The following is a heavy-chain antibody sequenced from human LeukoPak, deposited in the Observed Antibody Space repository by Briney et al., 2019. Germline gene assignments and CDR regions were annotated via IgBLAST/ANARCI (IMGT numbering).Heavy chain of an antibody. J-gene: IGHJ4*02. V-gene: IGHV1-46*01. CDR2: INPSGGST. D-gene: IGHD5-18*01. Sequence: ASVKVSCKASGYTFTGYYTHWVRQAPGQGLEWMGIINPSGGSTSYAQRFQGRVTMTRDTSTSTVYMELSSLRSEDTAVYYCAREHSYGYSFDYWGQGTLVTVSS. CDR1: GYTFTGYY. CDR3: AREHSYGYSFDY.